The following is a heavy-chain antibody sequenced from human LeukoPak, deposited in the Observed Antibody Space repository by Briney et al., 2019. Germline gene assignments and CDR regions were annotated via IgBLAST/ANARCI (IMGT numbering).Heavy chain of an antibody. D-gene: IGHD4-17*01. J-gene: IGHJ4*02. CDR2: ISIGGDTT. Sequence: GGSLRLSCAASGFTFSSHGMCWVRQAPGGGLEWVSFISIGGDTTYSDSVKGRFTISRDNSKNTLYLQLDSLRAEDTAIYYCAKEIRPNDCWGQGTLVTVSS. V-gene: IGHV3-23*01. CDR1: GFTFSSHG. CDR3: AKEIRPNDC.